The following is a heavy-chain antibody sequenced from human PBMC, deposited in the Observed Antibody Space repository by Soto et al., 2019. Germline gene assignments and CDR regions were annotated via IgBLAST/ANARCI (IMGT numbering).Heavy chain of an antibody. CDR1: GGTFSSYA. Sequence: ASVKVSCKASGGTFSSYAISWVRQAPGQGLEWKGRIIPIFGTANYAQKFQGRVTITADESASTAYMELSSLRSEDTAVYYCARDYDTSGYPRYYFDYWGQGTLVTVSS. J-gene: IGHJ4*02. CDR3: ARDYDTSGYPRYYFDY. CDR2: IIPIFGTA. V-gene: IGHV1-69*13. D-gene: IGHD3-22*01.